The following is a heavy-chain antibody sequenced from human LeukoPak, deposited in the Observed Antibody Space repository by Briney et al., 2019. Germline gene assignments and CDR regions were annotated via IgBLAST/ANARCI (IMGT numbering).Heavy chain of an antibody. V-gene: IGHV3-48*01. CDR3: ARMRYSSGWPFDAFDI. CDR2: ISSSSSAI. Sequence: GGSLRLSCAAPGFTFSNYNMNWVRQAPGKGLEWVSYISSSSSAIYYADSVKGRFTISRDNAKNSLYLQMNSLRAEDTAVYYCARMRYSSGWPFDAFDIWGQGTMVTVSS. CDR1: GFTFSNYN. J-gene: IGHJ3*02. D-gene: IGHD6-19*01.